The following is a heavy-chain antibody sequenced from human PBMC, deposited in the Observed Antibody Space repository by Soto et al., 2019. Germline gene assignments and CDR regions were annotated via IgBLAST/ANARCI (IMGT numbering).Heavy chain of an antibody. CDR1: GFIVSSYN. Sequence: QVQLVESGGGVVQPGRSLRLSCAASGFIVSSYNMHWVRQAPGKGLEWVADISYDGSNKHYADSVKGRFTISRDNTKNTLYLQMNSLRVEDTAVYYCGRVVVAGLVREGLDYWGQGTLVTVSS. V-gene: IGHV3-30-3*01. J-gene: IGHJ4*02. D-gene: IGHD6-19*01. CDR2: ISYDGSNK. CDR3: GRVVVAGLVREGLDY.